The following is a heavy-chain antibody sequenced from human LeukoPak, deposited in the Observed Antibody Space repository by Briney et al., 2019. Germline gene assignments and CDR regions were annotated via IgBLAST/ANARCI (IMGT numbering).Heavy chain of an antibody. CDR3: AHTDLYGSGSSGDYYFDY. CDR2: IDWDDDK. CDR1: GFSLATTGMC. Sequence: SGPTLVKPTQTLTLTCTFSGFSLATTGMCVSWIRQPPGKALEWLARIDWDDDKYYSTSLKTRLTISKDTSYNQVVLTMTNMDPVDTATYYCAHTDLYGSGSSGDYYFDYWGQGTLVTVSS. D-gene: IGHD3-10*01. V-gene: IGHV2-70*12. J-gene: IGHJ4*02.